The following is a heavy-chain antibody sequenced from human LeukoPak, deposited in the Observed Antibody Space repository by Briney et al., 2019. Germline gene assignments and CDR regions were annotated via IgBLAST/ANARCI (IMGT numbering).Heavy chain of an antibody. CDR2: INPNSGGT. D-gene: IGHD6-13*01. Sequence: ASVKVSCKASGYTFTGYYMHWVRQAPGQGLEWMGWINPNSGGTNYAQKFQGRVTMTGDTSISTAYMELSRLRSDDTAVYYCARSIGGIAAAGRFDPWGQGTLVTVSS. CDR1: GYTFTGYY. CDR3: ARSIGGIAAAGRFDP. J-gene: IGHJ5*02. V-gene: IGHV1-2*02.